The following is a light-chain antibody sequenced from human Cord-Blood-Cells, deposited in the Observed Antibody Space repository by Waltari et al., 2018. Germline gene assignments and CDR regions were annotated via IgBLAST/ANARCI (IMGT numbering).Light chain of an antibody. CDR2: AAS. Sequence: MRMTQSPSSISASTGHRVTITCRASQGISSYLAWYQQKPWKAPKLLIYAASTLQSGVPSRFSGSGSGTDFTLTISCLQSEDFATYYCQQYYSYPPVTFGPGTKVDIK. CDR3: QQYYSYPPVT. V-gene: IGKV1-8*01. CDR1: QGISSY. J-gene: IGKJ3*01.